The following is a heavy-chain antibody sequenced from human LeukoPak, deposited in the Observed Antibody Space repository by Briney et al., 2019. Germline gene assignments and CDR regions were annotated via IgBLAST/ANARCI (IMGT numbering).Heavy chain of an antibody. CDR2: INSDGSSR. CDR3: ASASSHRIAAGGDY. V-gene: IGHV3-74*01. J-gene: IGHJ4*02. CDR1: GFTFSRYG. Sequence: PGGSLRLSCAGSGFTFSRYGMHWVRQAPGKGLVWVSRINSDGSSRNYADFVKGRFTISRDNAKNTLYLQMNSLRAEDTAVYYCASASSHRIAAGGDYWGQGTLVTVSS. D-gene: IGHD6-13*01.